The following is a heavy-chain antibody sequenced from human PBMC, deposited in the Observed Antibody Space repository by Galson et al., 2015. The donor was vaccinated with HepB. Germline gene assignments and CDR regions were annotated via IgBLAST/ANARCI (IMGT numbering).Heavy chain of an antibody. CDR2: IYPGDSET. Sequence: QSGAEVKKPGESLRISCKASGYTFSAFWITWVRQIPGKGLECMGIIYPGDSETRYSPSFQGQVTLSADKSTNTAYLQWSSLKASDTAMYYCARLGHEGYHYYGMDVWGQGTTVTVSS. J-gene: IGHJ6*02. CDR3: ARLGHEGYHYYGMDV. D-gene: IGHD2-2*01. CDR1: GYTFSAFW. V-gene: IGHV5-51*01.